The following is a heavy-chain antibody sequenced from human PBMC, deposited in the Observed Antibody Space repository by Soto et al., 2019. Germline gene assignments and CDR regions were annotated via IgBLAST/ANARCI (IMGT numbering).Heavy chain of an antibody. CDR3: AKDRGWSSADLDY. D-gene: IGHD6-19*01. V-gene: IGHV3-30*18. Sequence: QVQLVECGGGVVQPGRSLRLSCAASGFTFSSFGMHWVRQAPGKGLEWVALISYDGSNKYYADSVKGRFTISRDKSKNTLYLQMNSLRAEDTAVYYCAKDRGWSSADLDYWGQGTLVTVSS. CDR2: ISYDGSNK. J-gene: IGHJ4*02. CDR1: GFTFSSFG.